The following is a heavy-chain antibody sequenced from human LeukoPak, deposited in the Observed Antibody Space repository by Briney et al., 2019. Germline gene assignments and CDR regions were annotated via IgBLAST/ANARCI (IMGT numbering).Heavy chain of an antibody. D-gene: IGHD5-18*01. CDR1: GGSFSGYY. V-gene: IGHV4-34*01. CDR3: ARARRGYSYGYWFDP. J-gene: IGHJ5*02. CDR2: INHSGST. Sequence: PSETLSLTCAVYGGSFSGYYWSWIRQPPGKGLEWIGEINHSGSTNYNPSLKGRVTISVDTSKNQFSLKLSSVTAADTAVYYCARARRGYSYGYWFDPWGQGTLVTVSS.